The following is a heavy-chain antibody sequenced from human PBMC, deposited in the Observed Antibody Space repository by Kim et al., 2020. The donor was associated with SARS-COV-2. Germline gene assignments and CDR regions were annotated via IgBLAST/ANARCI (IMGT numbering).Heavy chain of an antibody. CDR3: AKDIGGCSGGSCYQY. CDR2: ISYDGSNK. Sequence: GGSLRLSCAASGFTFSSYGMHWVRQAPGKGLEWVAVISYDGSNKYYADSVKGRFTISRDNSKNTLYLQMNSLRAEDTAVYYCAKDIGGCSGGSCYQYWG. J-gene: IGHJ4*01. CDR1: GFTFSSYG. D-gene: IGHD2-15*01. V-gene: IGHV3-30*18.